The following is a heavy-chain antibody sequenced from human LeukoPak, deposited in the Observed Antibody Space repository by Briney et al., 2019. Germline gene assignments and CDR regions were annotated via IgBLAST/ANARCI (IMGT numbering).Heavy chain of an antibody. CDR3: ARAQWELLGVDY. V-gene: IGHV1-46*01. CDR1: GFTFSGSA. D-gene: IGHD1-26*01. Sequence: GSLKLSCATSGFTFSGSAMHWVRQAPGQGLEWMGIINPSGGSTSYAQKFQGRVTMTRDTSTSTVYMELSSLRSEDTAVYYCARAQWELLGVDYWGQGTLVTVSS. J-gene: IGHJ4*02. CDR2: INPSGGST.